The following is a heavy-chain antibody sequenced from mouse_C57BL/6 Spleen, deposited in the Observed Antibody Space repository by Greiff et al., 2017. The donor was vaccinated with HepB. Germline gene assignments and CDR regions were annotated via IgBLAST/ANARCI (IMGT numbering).Heavy chain of an antibody. CDR3: ARLPHYYGSRGDY. J-gene: IGHJ2*01. V-gene: IGHV1-80*01. CDR2: IYPGDGDT. D-gene: IGHD1-1*01. Sequence: QVQLQQSGAELVKPGASVKISCKASGYAFSSYWMNWVKQRPGKGLEWIGQIYPGDGDTNYNGKFKGKATLTADKSSSTAYMQLSSLTSEDSAVYFCARLPHYYGSRGDYWGQGTTLTVSS. CDR1: GYAFSSYW.